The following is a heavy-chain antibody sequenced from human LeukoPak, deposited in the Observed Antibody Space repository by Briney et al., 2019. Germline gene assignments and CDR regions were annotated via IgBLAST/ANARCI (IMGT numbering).Heavy chain of an antibody. CDR3: AKDGSEYDFWSGYPGIAFDI. V-gene: IGHV3-23*01. Sequence: GGSLRLSCAASGFTFSSYAMSWVRQAPGKGLEWVSAISGSGGSTYYADSVKGRFTISRDNSKNTLYLQMNSLRAEDTAVYYCAKDGSEYDFWSGYPGIAFDIWGQGTTVTVSS. J-gene: IGHJ3*02. CDR1: GFTFSSYA. D-gene: IGHD3-3*01. CDR2: ISGSGGST.